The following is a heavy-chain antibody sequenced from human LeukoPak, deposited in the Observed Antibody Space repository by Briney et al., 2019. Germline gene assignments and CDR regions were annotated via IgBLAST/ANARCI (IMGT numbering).Heavy chain of an antibody. Sequence: PGGSLRLSCEGSAFIFSGHWMNWVRQTPGKGLEWVASIKEDGSERQYVDSVKGRFSISRDNTKGSLFLQLNSLRAEDTAVYYCARGGHYDFWSGYYPDPYSWFDPWGQGTLVTVSS. CDR3: ARGGHYDFWSGYYPDPYSWFDP. J-gene: IGHJ5*02. CDR1: AFIFSGHW. V-gene: IGHV3-7*03. D-gene: IGHD3-3*01. CDR2: IKEDGSER.